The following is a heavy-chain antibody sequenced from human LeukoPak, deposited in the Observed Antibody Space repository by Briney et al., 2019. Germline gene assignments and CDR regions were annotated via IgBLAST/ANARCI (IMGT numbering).Heavy chain of an antibody. CDR1: GFTFSSYW. CDR2: INSDGSSA. CDR3: ARVGIQLWSYFDY. J-gene: IGHJ4*02. V-gene: IGHV3-74*01. Sequence: PGGALRLSCAASGFTFSSYWMHWVRQAPGKGLVWVSRINSDGSSASYADSVKGRFTISRDNAKNTLYLQMNSLRAEDTAVYYCARVGIQLWSYFDYWGQGTLVTVSS. D-gene: IGHD5-18*01.